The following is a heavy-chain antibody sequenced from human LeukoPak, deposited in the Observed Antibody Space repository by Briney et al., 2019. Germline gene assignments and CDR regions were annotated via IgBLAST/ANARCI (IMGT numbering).Heavy chain of an antibody. Sequence: SETLSLTCAVYGGSFSGYYWSWIRQPPGKGLEWIGEINHSGSTNYNPSLKSRVTISVDTSKNQFSLKLSSVTPEDTAVYYCARDHVRNFDYWGQGTLVTVSS. V-gene: IGHV4-34*01. CDR3: ARDHVRNFDY. J-gene: IGHJ4*02. CDR2: INHSGST. CDR1: GGSFSGYY.